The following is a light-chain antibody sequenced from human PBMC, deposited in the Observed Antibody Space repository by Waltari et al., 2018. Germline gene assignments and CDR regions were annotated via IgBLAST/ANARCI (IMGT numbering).Light chain of an antibody. CDR3: CSYAGRGTYV. J-gene: IGLJ1*01. Sequence: QSALTQPASVSGTPGQSITISCTGTTSDVGNYDLVSWYQHHPGNAPKLLICEVIKRPSGVSSRVSGSKSGSTASLIISGLQPDDEADYYCCSYAGRGTYVFGSGTKVTVL. CDR1: TSDVGNYDL. V-gene: IGLV2-23*02. CDR2: EVI.